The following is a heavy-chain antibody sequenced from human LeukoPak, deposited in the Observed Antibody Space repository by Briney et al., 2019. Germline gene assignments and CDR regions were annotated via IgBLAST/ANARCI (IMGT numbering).Heavy chain of an antibody. CDR1: GGSISSGGYY. CDR2: IYYSGST. V-gene: IGHV4-31*03. J-gene: IGHJ4*02. D-gene: IGHD3-10*01. CDR3: ARAPILLWFGELLPFDYFDY. Sequence: SETLSLTCTVSGGSISSGGYYWSWIRQHPGKGLEWIGYIYYSGSTYYNPSLKSRVTISVDTSNNQFSLKLSSVTAADTAVYYCARAPILLWFGELLPFDYFDYWGQGTLVTVSS.